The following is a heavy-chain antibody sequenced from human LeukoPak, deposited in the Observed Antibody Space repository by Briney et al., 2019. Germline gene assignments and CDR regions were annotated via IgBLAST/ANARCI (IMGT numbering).Heavy chain of an antibody. CDR2: IIPIFGTA. Sequence: SVKVSCQASVCTYSHYAISWVRPAPGQGLAWMGGIIPIFGTANYAQKFQGRVTINADKSTSTAYMELSSLRSEDTAVYYCARGGYCSGGSCYFDAFDIWGQGTMVTVSS. CDR1: VCTYSHYA. CDR3: ARGGYCSGGSCYFDAFDI. J-gene: IGHJ3*02. D-gene: IGHD2-15*01. V-gene: IGHV1-69*06.